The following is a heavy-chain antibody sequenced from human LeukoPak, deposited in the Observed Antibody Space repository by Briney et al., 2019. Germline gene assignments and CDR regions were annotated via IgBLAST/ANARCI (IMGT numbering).Heavy chain of an antibody. CDR3: AHYGDYRFLYYFDY. CDR1: GFSLSTTGVG. Sequence: SGPTLVNPTQTLTLTCTFSGFSLSTTGVGVGWIRQPPGKALEWLALIYWNDDNRYSPSLKSRLTITKDTSKNQVVLKMTNMGPVDTATYYCAHYGDYRFLYYFDYLGQGTLVTVSS. V-gene: IGHV2-5*01. D-gene: IGHD4-17*01. J-gene: IGHJ4*02. CDR2: IYWNDDN.